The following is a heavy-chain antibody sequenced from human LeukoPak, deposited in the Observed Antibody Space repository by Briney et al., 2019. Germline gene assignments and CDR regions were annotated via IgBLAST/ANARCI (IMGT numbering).Heavy chain of an antibody. CDR3: ARVWFGSGDYNPLDY. Sequence: ASVKVSCKASGYTFTSYGISWVRRAPGQGLEWMGWISAYNGNTNYAQKLQGRVTMTTDTSTSTAYMELRSLRSDDTAVYYCARVWFGSGDYNPLDYWGQGTLVTVSS. D-gene: IGHD4-17*01. CDR1: GYTFTSYG. V-gene: IGHV1-18*01. J-gene: IGHJ4*02. CDR2: ISAYNGNT.